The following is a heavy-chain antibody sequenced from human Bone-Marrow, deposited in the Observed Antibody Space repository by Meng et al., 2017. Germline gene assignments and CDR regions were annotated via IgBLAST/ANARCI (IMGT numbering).Heavy chain of an antibody. CDR3: ARDRRYFRASSSRHENDY. CDR1: GFTFSSYS. D-gene: IGHD6-13*01. V-gene: IGHV3-21*01. J-gene: IGHJ4*02. CDR2: ISSSSSYI. Sequence: GGSLKLSCAASGFTFSSYSMNWVRQAPGKGLEWVASISSSSSYIYYADSVKGRFTISRDNAKNSLYLQMNSLRAEDTAVYYCARDRRYFRASSSRHENDYWGQGTLVTVSS.